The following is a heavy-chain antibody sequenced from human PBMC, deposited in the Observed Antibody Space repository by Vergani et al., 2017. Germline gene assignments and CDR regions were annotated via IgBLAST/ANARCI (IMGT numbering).Heavy chain of an antibody. D-gene: IGHD2-21*02. Sequence: EVQLVQSGAEVKKPGESLKISCKGSGYSFTSYWIGWVRQMPGKGLEWMGIIYPGDSDTRYSPSFQGQVTISADKSISTAYLQWSSLKASDTAMYYCARRMACGGDCYRPKDYYYYGMDVWGQGTTVTVSS. CDR3: ARRMACGGDCYRPKDYYYYGMDV. V-gene: IGHV5-51*01. J-gene: IGHJ6*02. CDR2: IYPGDSDT. CDR1: GYSFTSYW.